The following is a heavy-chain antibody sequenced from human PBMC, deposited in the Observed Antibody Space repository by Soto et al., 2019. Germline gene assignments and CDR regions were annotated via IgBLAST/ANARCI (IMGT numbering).Heavy chain of an antibody. CDR3: ARTYSSSWYPPYYYYGMDV. J-gene: IGHJ6*02. CDR1: GFSLSNARMG. D-gene: IGHD6-13*01. CDR2: IFSNDEK. V-gene: IGHV2-26*01. Sequence: QVTLKESGPVLVKPTETLTLTCTVSGFSLSNARMGVSWIRQPPGKALEWLAHIFSNDEKSYSTSLKSRLIISKDTSKSQVVLTMTNMDPVDTATYYCARTYSSSWYPPYYYYGMDVWGQGTTVTVSS.